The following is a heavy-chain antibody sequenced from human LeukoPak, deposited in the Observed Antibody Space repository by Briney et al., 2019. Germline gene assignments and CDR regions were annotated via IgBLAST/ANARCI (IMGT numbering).Heavy chain of an antibody. V-gene: IGHV3-23*01. CDR2: ISGSGGST. J-gene: IGHJ4*02. Sequence: GGSLRLSCAASGFTVSSNYMSWVRQAPGKGLEWVSAISGSGGSTYYADSVKGRFTISRDNSKNTLYLQMNSLRAEDTAVYYCAKAAAAVRLTFDYWGQGTLVTVSS. CDR1: GFTVSSNY. CDR3: AKAAAAVRLTFDY. D-gene: IGHD6-13*01.